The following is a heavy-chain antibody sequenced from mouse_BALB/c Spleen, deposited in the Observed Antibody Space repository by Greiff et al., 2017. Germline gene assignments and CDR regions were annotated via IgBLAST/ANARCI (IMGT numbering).Heavy chain of an antibody. D-gene: IGHD1-1*01. Sequence: EVKLVESGGGLVKPGGSLKLSCAASGFTFSSYAMSWVRQTPEKRLEWVASISSGGSTYYPDTVKGRFTISRDNAKNTLYLQMSSLKSEDTAMYYCARVYGSSLYWYFDVWGAGTTVTVSS. CDR2: ISSGGST. J-gene: IGHJ1*01. CDR1: GFTFSSYA. V-gene: IGHV5-6-5*01. CDR3: ARVYGSSLYWYFDV.